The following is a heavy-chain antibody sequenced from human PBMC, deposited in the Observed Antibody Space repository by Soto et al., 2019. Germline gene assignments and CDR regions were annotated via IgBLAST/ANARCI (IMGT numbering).Heavy chain of an antibody. CDR2: IYYSGST. CDR3: ARSYRRYCSGGSCYSYYYYMDV. CDR1: GGSISSYY. Sequence: SETQSLTSTVSGGSISSYYWSWIRQPPGKGLEWIGYIYYSGSTNYNPSLKSRVTISVDTSKNQFSLKLSSVTAADTAVYYCARSYRRYCSGGSCYSYYYYMDVWGKGTTVTVSS. D-gene: IGHD2-15*01. J-gene: IGHJ6*03. V-gene: IGHV4-59*01.